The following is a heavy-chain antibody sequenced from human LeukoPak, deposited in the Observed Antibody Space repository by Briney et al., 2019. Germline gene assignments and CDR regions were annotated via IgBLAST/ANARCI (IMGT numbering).Heavy chain of an antibody. J-gene: IGHJ5*02. V-gene: IGHV1-46*01. Sequence: PGRSQRLSCAASGFTFSSYAMHWVRQAPGQGLEWMGIINPTGGSIRYAQKFQGRVTMTRDTSTSTVYMELSSLKSDDTAVYYCARVGLMDCSGGNCYSEFDPWGQGTLVTVSS. CDR3: ARVGLMDCSGGNCYSEFDP. CDR2: INPTGGSI. D-gene: IGHD2-15*01. CDR1: GFTFSSYA.